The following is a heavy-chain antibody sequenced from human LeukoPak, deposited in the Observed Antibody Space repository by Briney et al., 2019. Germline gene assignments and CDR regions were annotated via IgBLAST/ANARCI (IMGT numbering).Heavy chain of an antibody. J-gene: IGHJ6*03. Sequence: VESLKISCKCSGYSLTNYWIGWVRPMPGKGLEWMGIIYPDDSDTRYSPSFEGQVIISVDQSLSTAYLQSGRLKASGTGLECFARHGHCTNGVCYSNYYYYMDVWGKGTTVTVSS. CDR3: ARHGHCTNGVCYSNYYYYMDV. CDR2: IYPDDSDT. D-gene: IGHD2-8*01. CDR1: GYSLTNYW. V-gene: IGHV5-51*01.